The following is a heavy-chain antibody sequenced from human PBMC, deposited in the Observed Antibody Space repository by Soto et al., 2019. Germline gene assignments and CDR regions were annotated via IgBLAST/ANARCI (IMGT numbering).Heavy chain of an antibody. Sequence: GGSLRLSCAASGFTFSGYGMHWVRHALGKGLEGLAVIWYDGSNKYYAYSVNVRFTISRDNSKNTLYLQMNSLRADDTAVYYCAREFIVEVPAGFHGMDVWGQGTTVTVSS. CDR2: IWYDGSNK. J-gene: IGHJ6*02. CDR3: AREFIVEVPAGFHGMDV. V-gene: IGHV3-33*01. CDR1: GFTFSGYG. D-gene: IGHD2-2*01.